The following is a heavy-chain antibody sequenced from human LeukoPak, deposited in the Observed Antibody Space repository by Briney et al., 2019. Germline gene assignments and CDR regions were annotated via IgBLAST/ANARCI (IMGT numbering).Heavy chain of an antibody. CDR2: IWYDGSNK. CDR1: GFTFSSYG. Sequence: PGRSLRLSCAASGFTFSSYGMHWVRQAPGKGLEWVAVIWYDGSNKYYADSVKGRFTISRDNSKNTLYLQMNSLRAEDTAVYYCARDQKLSGRYFSLPGYWGQGTLVTVSS. J-gene: IGHJ4*02. V-gene: IGHV3-33*01. D-gene: IGHD6-19*01. CDR3: ARDQKLSGRYFSLPGY.